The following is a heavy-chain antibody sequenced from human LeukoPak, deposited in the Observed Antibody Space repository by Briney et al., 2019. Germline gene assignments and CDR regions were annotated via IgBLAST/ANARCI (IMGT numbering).Heavy chain of an antibody. CDR2: IYYSGST. CDR3: AIVVVPAARLDY. Sequence: SETLPLTCAVYGGSFSGYYWGWIRQPPGKGLEWIGSIYYSGSTYYNPSLKSRVTISVDTSKNQFSLKLSSVTAADTAVYYCAIVVVPAARLDYWGQGTLVTVSS. D-gene: IGHD2-2*01. J-gene: IGHJ4*02. CDR1: GGSFSGYY. V-gene: IGHV4-39*01.